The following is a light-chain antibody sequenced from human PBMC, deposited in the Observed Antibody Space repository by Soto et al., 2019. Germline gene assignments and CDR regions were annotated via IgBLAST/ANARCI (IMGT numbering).Light chain of an antibody. J-gene: IGKJ5*01. Sequence: IQRTQSPSSLSASVGDRVTITCQASQAIAKNLNWYQQKPGKAPKLLIYDASSVQTGVPSRFSVSGSATHFTIPISSLQSEDIATYYCQQYDNLLPITFGQGTRLEIK. CDR3: QQYDNLLPIT. CDR1: QAIAKN. CDR2: DAS. V-gene: IGKV1-33*01.